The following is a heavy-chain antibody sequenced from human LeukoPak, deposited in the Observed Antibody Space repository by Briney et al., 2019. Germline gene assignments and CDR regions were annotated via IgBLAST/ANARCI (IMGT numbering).Heavy chain of an antibody. V-gene: IGHV4-61*02. CDR3: ARDSRYYDFWSGYVDY. CDR2: IYTGGNT. D-gene: IGHD3-3*01. Sequence: SETLSLTCTVSGVSTTNGIYYWTWIRQSAGKGLEWIGRIYTGGNTNYNPSLKSRATLSIDTSKNQFSLMLTSVTAADTAVYYCARDSRYYDFWSGYVDYWGQGILVTVSS. CDR1: GVSTTNGIYY. J-gene: IGHJ4*02.